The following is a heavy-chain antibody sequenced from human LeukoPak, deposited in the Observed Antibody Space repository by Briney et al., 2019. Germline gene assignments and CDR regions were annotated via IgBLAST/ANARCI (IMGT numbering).Heavy chain of an antibody. J-gene: IGHJ3*02. V-gene: IGHV1-45*02. Sequence: ASVKVSCKASGYTFTYRYLHWVRQAPGQALEWMGWITPFNGNTNYAQKFQDRVTITRDRSMSTAYMELSSLRSEDTAMYYCARSISDGGSSHAFDIWGQGTMVTVSS. D-gene: IGHD1-26*01. CDR3: ARSISDGGSSHAFDI. CDR2: ITPFNGNT. CDR1: GYTFTYRY.